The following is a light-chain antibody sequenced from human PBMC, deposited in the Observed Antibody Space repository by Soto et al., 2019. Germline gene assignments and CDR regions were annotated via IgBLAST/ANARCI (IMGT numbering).Light chain of an antibody. J-gene: IGKJ1*01. CDR2: GAS. CDR3: QQYGSSPPWT. CDR1: QSVSSSY. Sequence: EIVLTQSPGTLSLSPGERATLSCRASQSVSSSYLAWYQQKPGQAPRLLIYGASSRATGIPDRFSGSGSGTHFTLTISRLEPEDFAVDYCQQYGSSPPWTFGQGTKVEIK. V-gene: IGKV3-20*01.